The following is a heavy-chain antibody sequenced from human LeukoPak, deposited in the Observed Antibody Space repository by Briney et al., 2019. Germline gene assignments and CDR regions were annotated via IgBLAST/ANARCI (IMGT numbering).Heavy chain of an antibody. CDR3: ARVKPLPTYYDSSGYYTN. CDR2: INHSGTT. CDR1: GGSFSGYY. Sequence: SETLSLTCAVDGGSFSGYYWSWIRQPPGRGLEWNGEINHSGTTNFSPSLKSRVTISVDTSKNQFSLKLSSVTAADTAVYYCARVKPLPTYYDSSGYYTNWGQGTLVTVSS. V-gene: IGHV4-34*01. J-gene: IGHJ4*02. D-gene: IGHD3-22*01.